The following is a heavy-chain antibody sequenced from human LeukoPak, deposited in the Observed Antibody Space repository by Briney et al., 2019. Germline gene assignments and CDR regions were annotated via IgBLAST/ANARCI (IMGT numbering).Heavy chain of an antibody. D-gene: IGHD1-26*01. V-gene: IGHV3-30-3*01. J-gene: IGHJ6*03. CDR1: GFTVSSNY. CDR2: ISYDGSNK. CDR3: ARNPADDSGSYYYYYYYYMDV. Sequence: GGSLRLSCAASGFTVSSNYMSWVRQAPGKGLEWVAVISYDGSNKYYADSVKGRFTISRDNSKNTLYLQMNSLRAEDTAVYYCARNPADDSGSYYYYYYYYMDVWGKGTTVTVSS.